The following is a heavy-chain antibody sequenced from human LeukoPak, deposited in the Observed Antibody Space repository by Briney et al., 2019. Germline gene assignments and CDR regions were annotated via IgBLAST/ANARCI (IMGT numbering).Heavy chain of an antibody. D-gene: IGHD6-13*01. CDR1: GYTFTNYA. CDR2: INAGNGNT. CDR3: ARAGNSASSSWYFDY. J-gene: IGHJ4*02. Sequence: GASVKVSCKASGYTFTNYAIHWVRQAPGQRLEWMGWINAGNGNTKYSQKFQGRVTITRDTSASTAYMELSSLRSEDTAVYYCARAGNSASSSWYFDYWGQGTLVTVSS. V-gene: IGHV1-3*01.